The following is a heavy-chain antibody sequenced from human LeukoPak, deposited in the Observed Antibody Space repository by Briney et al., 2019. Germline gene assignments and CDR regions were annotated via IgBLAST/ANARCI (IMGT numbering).Heavy chain of an antibody. Sequence: GSLRLSCAASGFTFSSYAMNWVRQAPGKGLEWVSSISPSSNYIYYADSVRGRFTISRDNAKTSLYLQMNSLRAEDTAVYYCARDLRHPVGGTSYWGQGTLVTVSS. D-gene: IGHD4-23*01. CDR1: GFTFSSYA. V-gene: IGHV3-21*01. CDR2: ISPSSNYI. CDR3: ARDLRHPVGGTSY. J-gene: IGHJ4*02.